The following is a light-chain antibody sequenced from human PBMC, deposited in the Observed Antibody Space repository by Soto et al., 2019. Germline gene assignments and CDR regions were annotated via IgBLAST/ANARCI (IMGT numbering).Light chain of an antibody. CDR1: QSVSSSY. CDR3: QQYGSSPWT. Sequence: EIVLTQSPGTLSLSPVERATLCCRASQSVSSSYLAWYQQKPGQAPRLLIYGASSRATGIPDRFSGSGSGTDFTLTISRLEPEDFAVYYCQQYGSSPWTFGQGTKVEIK. J-gene: IGKJ1*01. CDR2: GAS. V-gene: IGKV3-20*01.